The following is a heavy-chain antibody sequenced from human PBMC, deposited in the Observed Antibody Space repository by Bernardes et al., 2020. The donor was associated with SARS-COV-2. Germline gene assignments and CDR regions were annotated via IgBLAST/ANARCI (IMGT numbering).Heavy chain of an antibody. CDR1: GYTFTSYD. V-gene: IGHV1-8*01. J-gene: IGHJ6*02. Sequence: ASMKVSCKASGYTFTSYDINWVRQATGQGLEWMGWMNPNSGNTGYAQKFQGRVTMTRNTSISTAYMELSSLRSEDTAVYYCARAERITMIVVVITWTSYGMDVWGQGTTVTVSS. D-gene: IGHD3-22*01. CDR2: MNPNSGNT. CDR3: ARAERITMIVVVITWTSYGMDV.